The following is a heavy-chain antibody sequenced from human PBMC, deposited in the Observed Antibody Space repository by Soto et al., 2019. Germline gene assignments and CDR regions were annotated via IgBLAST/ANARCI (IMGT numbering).Heavy chain of an antibody. Sequence: ASVKVSCKASGGTFSSYTISWVRQAPGQGLEWMGWISAYNGNTNYAQKLQGRVTMTTDTSTSTAYMELRSLRSDDTAVYYCARGSYGRYPGAFDIWGQGTMVTV. CDR3: ARGSYGRYPGAFDI. D-gene: IGHD4-17*01. CDR2: ISAYNGNT. V-gene: IGHV1-18*01. J-gene: IGHJ3*02. CDR1: GGTFSSYT.